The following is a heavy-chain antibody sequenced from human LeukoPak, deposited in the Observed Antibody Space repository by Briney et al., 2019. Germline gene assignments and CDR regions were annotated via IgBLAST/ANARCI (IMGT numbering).Heavy chain of an antibody. CDR1: GFTFSSYS. CDR2: ISSSSSYI. CDR3: ARDPSYSSSWVYYYYYMDV. J-gene: IGHJ6*03. D-gene: IGHD6-13*01. V-gene: IGHV3-21*01. Sequence: PGGSLRLSCAASGFTFSSYSMNWVRQAPGKGLEWVSSISSSSSYIYYADSVKGRFTISRDNAKNSLYLQMNSLRAEDTAVYYCARDPSYSSSWVYYYYYMDVWGKGTTVTVSS.